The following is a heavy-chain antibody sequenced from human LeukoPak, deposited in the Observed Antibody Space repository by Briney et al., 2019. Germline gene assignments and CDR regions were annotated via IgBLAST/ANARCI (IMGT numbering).Heavy chain of an antibody. CDR2: INHSGST. J-gene: IGHJ5*02. Sequence: PSETLSLTCAVYGGSFSGYYWSWIRQPPGKGLEWIGEINHSGSTNYNPSLKSRVTISVEKSKNQFSLKLSSVTAADTAVYYCARMVGVVVAATNWFDPWGQGTLVTVSS. V-gene: IGHV4-34*01. CDR3: ARMVGVVVAATNWFDP. CDR1: GGSFSGYY. D-gene: IGHD2-15*01.